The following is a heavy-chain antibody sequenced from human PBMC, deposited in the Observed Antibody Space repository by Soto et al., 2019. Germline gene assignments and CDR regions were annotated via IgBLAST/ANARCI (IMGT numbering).Heavy chain of an antibody. V-gene: IGHV3-23*01. CDR1: GFAFSNYA. CDR3: AKDRTVAARNFDY. CDR2: ISTSIDAT. D-gene: IGHD6-6*01. Sequence: PVGSLRLSCAASGFAFSNYAMHWVRQAPGKGLEWVSSISTSIDATYYADSVKGRFTISRDDSKNTLYLQMSSLRAEDSAVYYCAKDRTVAARNFDYWGQGTQVTVSS. J-gene: IGHJ4*02.